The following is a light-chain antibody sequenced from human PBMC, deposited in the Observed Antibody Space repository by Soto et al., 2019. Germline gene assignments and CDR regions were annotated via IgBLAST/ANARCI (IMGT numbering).Light chain of an antibody. CDR2: GKS. J-gene: IGLJ1*01. Sequence: QSVLTQPPSVSEAPGQRVTISCTGSSSNIGGGYDVHWFQQLPGTAPKLLFYGKSNRPSGVPDRFSGSTSGTSASLAITGLQTEDEAIYYCQSYDASLSGYVFGTGTKVTVL. CDR1: SSNIGGGYD. V-gene: IGLV1-40*01. CDR3: QSYDASLSGYV.